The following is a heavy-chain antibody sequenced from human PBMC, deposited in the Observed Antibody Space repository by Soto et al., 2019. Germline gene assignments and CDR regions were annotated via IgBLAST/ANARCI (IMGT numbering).Heavy chain of an antibody. D-gene: IGHD5-12*01. CDR3: ASPLGDGYQSPFDY. V-gene: IGHV3-30-3*01. CDR2: ISYDGSNK. CDR1: GFTFSSYA. J-gene: IGHJ4*01. Sequence: GGSLRLSCAASGFTFSSYAMHWVRQAPGKGLEWVAVISYDGSNKYYADSVKGRFTISRDNSKNTLYLQMNSLRAEDTAVYYCASPLGDGYQSPFDYWGHGSRVTASS.